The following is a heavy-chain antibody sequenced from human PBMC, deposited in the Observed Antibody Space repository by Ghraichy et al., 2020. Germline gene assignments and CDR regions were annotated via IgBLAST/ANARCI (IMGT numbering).Heavy chain of an antibody. V-gene: IGHV3-74*01. J-gene: IGHJ6*02. CDR3: ARDAYSYDIYYYYGMDV. CDR1: GFTFSTYW. D-gene: IGHD5-18*01. Sequence: SCAASGFTFSTYWMHWVRQAPGKGLVWVSCINNDGTSTSYADSVKGRFTISRVNAKNTLYLQINSLRAEDAAVYYCARDAYSYDIYYYYGMDVWGQGTTVTVSS. CDR2: INNDGTST.